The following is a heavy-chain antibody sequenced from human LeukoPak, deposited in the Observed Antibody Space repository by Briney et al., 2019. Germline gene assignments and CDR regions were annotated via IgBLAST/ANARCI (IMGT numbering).Heavy chain of an antibody. J-gene: IGHJ4*02. Sequence: GASVKVSCKASGYTFTNYDINWVRQATGQGLECMGWVNPYSGNTGYAQKFQGRVTMTRDTSIRTAYMELSSLTSEDTAVYYCARGSFIRGTADDSWGQGTLVTVSS. D-gene: IGHD3-10*01. CDR2: VNPYSGNT. CDR1: GYTFTNYD. CDR3: ARGSFIRGTADDS. V-gene: IGHV1-8*01.